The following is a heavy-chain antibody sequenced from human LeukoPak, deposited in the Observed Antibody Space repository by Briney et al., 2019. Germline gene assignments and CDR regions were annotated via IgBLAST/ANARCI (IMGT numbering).Heavy chain of an antibody. Sequence: RGSLRLSCAASGFTFSSYSMNWVRQAPGKGLDWVSSISSNERYIYYADSVKDRFTISRDNAKNSLYLQMNSLRGEDTAVYYCAKHTDSSGYYAGIDYWGQGTLVTVSS. CDR3: AKHTDSSGYYAGIDY. V-gene: IGHV3-21*04. CDR2: ISSNERYI. D-gene: IGHD3-22*01. CDR1: GFTFSSYS. J-gene: IGHJ4*02.